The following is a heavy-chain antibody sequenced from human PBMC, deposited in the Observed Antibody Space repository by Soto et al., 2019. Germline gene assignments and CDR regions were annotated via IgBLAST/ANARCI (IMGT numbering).Heavy chain of an antibody. J-gene: IGHJ6*02. D-gene: IGHD6-6*01. CDR3: ARVLPLYSSSSRYYYYGMDV. V-gene: IGHV4-59*01. CDR1: GGSISSYY. CDR2: IYYSGST. Sequence: SETLSLTCTVSGGSISSYYWSWIRQPPGKGLEWIGYIYYSGSTNYNPSLKSRVTISVDTSKNQFSLKLSSVTAADTAVYYCARVLPLYSSSSRYYYYGMDVWGQGTTVTVSS.